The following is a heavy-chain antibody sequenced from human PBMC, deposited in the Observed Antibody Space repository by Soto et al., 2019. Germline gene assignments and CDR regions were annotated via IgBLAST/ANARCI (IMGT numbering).Heavy chain of an antibody. J-gene: IGHJ6*03. V-gene: IGHV4-34*01. CDR3: AWRAYSSSDYYYYYMDV. D-gene: IGHD6-13*01. CDR1: GGSFSGYY. CDR2: INHSGST. Sequence: PSETLSLTCAVYGGSFSGYYWSWIRQPPGKGLEWIGEINHSGSTNYNPSLKSRVTISVDTSKNQFSLKLSSVTAADTAVYYCAWRAYSSSDYYYYYMDVWGKGTTVTVSS.